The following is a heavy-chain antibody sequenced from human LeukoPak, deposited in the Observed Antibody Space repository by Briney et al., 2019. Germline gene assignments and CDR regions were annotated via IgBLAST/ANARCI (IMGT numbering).Heavy chain of an antibody. D-gene: IGHD3-22*01. J-gene: IGHJ1*01. V-gene: IGHV4-39*07. Sequence: SETLSLTCTVAGGSISSSNDYWGWVRQPPGKGLEWIATIYYIGSTQYNPSLKSRVTISVDTSKNQFSLKLSSVTAADTAVYYCVRDHYHDSSGYTFRHWGQGTLVAVSS. CDR1: GGSISSSNDY. CDR2: IYYIGST. CDR3: VRDHYHDSSGYTFRH.